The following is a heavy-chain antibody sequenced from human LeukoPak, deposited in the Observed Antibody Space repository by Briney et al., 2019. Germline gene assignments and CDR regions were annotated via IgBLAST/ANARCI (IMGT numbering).Heavy chain of an antibody. CDR2: INPNSGGT. Sequence: GASVKVSCKTSGYTFIGYNMHWVRQAPGQGLEWMGWINPNSGGTNYAQKFQGRVTMTRDTSISTAYMELSRLRSDDTAVYYCARVRGYYYDSSGYLDYWGQGTLVTVSS. D-gene: IGHD3-22*01. CDR3: ARVRGYYYDSSGYLDY. J-gene: IGHJ4*02. CDR1: GYTFIGYN. V-gene: IGHV1-2*02.